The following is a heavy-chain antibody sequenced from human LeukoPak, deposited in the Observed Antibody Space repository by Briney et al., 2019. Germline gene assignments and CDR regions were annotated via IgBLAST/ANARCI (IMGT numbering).Heavy chain of an antibody. J-gene: IGHJ3*02. CDR1: GFTFSNY. CDR2: IYSGGST. Sequence: GGSLRLSCAASGFTFSNYMSWVRQAPGKGLEWVSVIYSGGSTYYADSVKGRFTISRDNSKNTLYLQMNSLRAEDTAVYYCASRYCSSTSCSLDAFDIWGQGTMVTVSS. V-gene: IGHV3-53*01. D-gene: IGHD2-2*01. CDR3: ASRYCSSTSCSLDAFDI.